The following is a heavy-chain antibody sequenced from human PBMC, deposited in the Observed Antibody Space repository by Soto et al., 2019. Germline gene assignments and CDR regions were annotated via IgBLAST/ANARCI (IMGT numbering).Heavy chain of an antibody. CDR3: ARDFEGRYGYGPFDF. Sequence: PGGSLRLSCAASGFTFNSYWMTWVRQAPGKGLEWVADIKQDGSEKYYVDSVKGRFTISRDNAKNSLYLQMNSLRAEDTAVYYCARDFEGRYGYGPFDFWGQGTLVTVSS. J-gene: IGHJ4*02. CDR1: GFTFNSYW. V-gene: IGHV3-7*03. CDR2: IKQDGSEK. D-gene: IGHD5-18*01.